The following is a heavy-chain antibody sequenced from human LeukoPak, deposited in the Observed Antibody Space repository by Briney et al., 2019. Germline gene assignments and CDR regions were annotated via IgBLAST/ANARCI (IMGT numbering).Heavy chain of an antibody. CDR3: ARLGYYYDSSGYYLYYFDY. V-gene: IGHV4-59*08. J-gene: IGHJ4*02. Sequence: SETLSLTCNVSGGSISSYYWSWIRQPPGKGLEWIGYIYYSGSTNYNPSLKSRVTISVDTSKNQFSLKLSSVTAADTAVYYCARLGYYYDSSGYYLYYFDYWGQGTLVTVSS. D-gene: IGHD3-22*01. CDR1: GGSISSYY. CDR2: IYYSGST.